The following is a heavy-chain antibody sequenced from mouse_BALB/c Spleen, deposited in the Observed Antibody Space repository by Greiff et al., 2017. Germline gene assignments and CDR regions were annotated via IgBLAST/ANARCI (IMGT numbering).Heavy chain of an antibody. J-gene: IGHJ4*01. CDR3: ARGGDYAMDY. Sequence: QVQLQQSGAELVRPGTSVKVSCKASGYAFTNYLIEWVKQRPGQGLEWIGVINPGSGGTNYNEKFKGKATLTADKSSSTAYMQLSSLTSDDSAVYFCARGGDYAMDYSGQGTSVTVSS. CDR1: GYAFTNYL. V-gene: IGHV1-54*01. CDR2: INPGSGGT.